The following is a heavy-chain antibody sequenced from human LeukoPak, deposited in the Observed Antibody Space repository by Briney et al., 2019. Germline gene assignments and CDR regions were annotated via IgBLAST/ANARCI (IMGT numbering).Heavy chain of an antibody. V-gene: IGHV1-2*06. CDR2: INPNSGGT. CDR3: ARERIGYYDSSGYAFDI. J-gene: IGHJ3*02. CDR1: GYTFTGYY. D-gene: IGHD3-22*01. Sequence: ASVKVSCEASGYTFTGYYMHWVRQAPGQGLEWMGRINPNSGGTNYAQKFQGRVTMTRDTSISTAYMELSRLRSDDTAVYYCARERIGYYDSSGYAFDIWGQGTMVTVSS.